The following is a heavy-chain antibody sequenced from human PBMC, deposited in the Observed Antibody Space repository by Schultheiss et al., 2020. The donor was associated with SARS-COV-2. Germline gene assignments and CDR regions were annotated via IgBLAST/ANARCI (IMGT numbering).Heavy chain of an antibody. J-gene: IGHJ6*02. D-gene: IGHD5-18*01. CDR3: ARSRPSDTARDLYYYYGMDV. CDR2: ISSDGST. CDR1: GFALGNYV. V-gene: IGHV3-23*01. Sequence: GGSLRLSCAASGFALGNYVMNWVRQAPGKGLEWVSSISSDGSTYYADSVRGRFTLSRDNSNNAVFLQMNSLRAADTAVYYCARSRPSDTARDLYYYYGMDVWGQGTTVTVSS.